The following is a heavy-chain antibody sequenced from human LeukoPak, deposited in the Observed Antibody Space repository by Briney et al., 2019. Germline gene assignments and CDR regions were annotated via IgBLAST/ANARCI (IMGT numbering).Heavy chain of an antibody. D-gene: IGHD1-26*01. J-gene: IGHJ3*02. CDR1: GFTVSSNY. V-gene: IGHV3-66*01. CDR2: IYSGGST. Sequence: QPGGSLRLSCAASGFTVSSNYMSWVRQAPGKGLEWVSVIYSGGSTYYADSVKGRFTIPRDNSKNTLYLQMNSLRAEDTAVYYCARGEADDAFDIWGQGTMVTVSS. CDR3: ARGEADDAFDI.